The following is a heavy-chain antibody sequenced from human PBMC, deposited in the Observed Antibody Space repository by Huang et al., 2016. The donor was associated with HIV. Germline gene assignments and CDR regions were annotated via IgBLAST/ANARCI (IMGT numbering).Heavy chain of an antibody. V-gene: IGHV1-46*01. CDR3: ARSGGAYTDNWLDH. CDR1: GYSFSSNY. J-gene: IGHJ5*02. CDR2: INPGDNST. Sequence: VQLVQSGAAEKKPGDSVKGSCKASGYSFSSNYIHWVRQAPGLGCEWRGIINPGDNSTTFAPNFRGRLTMTSDTSPSTFYMELNSLTSHDTAVYYCARSGGAYTDNWLDHWGQGTLVTVSS. D-gene: IGHD3-16*01.